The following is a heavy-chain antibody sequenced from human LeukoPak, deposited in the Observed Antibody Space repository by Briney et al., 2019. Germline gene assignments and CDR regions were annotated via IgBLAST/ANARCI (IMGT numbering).Heavy chain of an antibody. Sequence: SETLSLTCAVYGGSFSGYYWSWIRQPPGKGLEWIGYIYYSGSSNYNPSLKSRVTISVDTSKNQFSLKLSSVTAADTAVYYCARHWETSSWYVDYWGQGTLVTVSS. D-gene: IGHD6-13*01. J-gene: IGHJ4*02. CDR3: ARHWETSSWYVDY. V-gene: IGHV4-59*08. CDR2: IYYSGSS. CDR1: GGSFSGYY.